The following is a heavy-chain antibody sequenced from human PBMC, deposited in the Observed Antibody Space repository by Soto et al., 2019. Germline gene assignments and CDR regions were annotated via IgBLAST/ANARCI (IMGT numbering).Heavy chain of an antibody. V-gene: IGHV4-59*01. CDR2: IYYSGNT. CDR1: GGSISTYY. J-gene: IGHJ4*02. Sequence: PSETLSLTCTVSGGSISTYYWSWIRQPPGKGLEWIGYIYYSGNTNYNPSLKSRVTISVDTSKNQFSLKLSSVTAADTAVYYCARLTYYYDSRGYYFDNWGQGTLVTVS. D-gene: IGHD3-22*01. CDR3: ARLTYYYDSRGYYFDN.